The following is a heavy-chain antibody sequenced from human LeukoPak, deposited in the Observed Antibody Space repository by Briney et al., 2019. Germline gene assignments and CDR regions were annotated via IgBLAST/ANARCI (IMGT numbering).Heavy chain of an antibody. Sequence: PGGSLRLSCAASGFTFSSYGMHWVRQAPGEGLEWVAVIWYDGSNKYYADSVKGRFTISRDNSKNTLYLQMNSLRAEDTAAYYRARGRRIVVVPAAYNWFDPWGQGTLVTVSS. CDR3: ARGRRIVVVPAAYNWFDP. CDR2: IWYDGSNK. V-gene: IGHV3-33*01. D-gene: IGHD2-2*01. CDR1: GFTFSSYG. J-gene: IGHJ5*02.